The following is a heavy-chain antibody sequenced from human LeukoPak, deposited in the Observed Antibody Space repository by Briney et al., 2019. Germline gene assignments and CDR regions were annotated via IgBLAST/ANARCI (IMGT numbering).Heavy chain of an antibody. CDR2: IIPIFGTA. CDR3: ASVRYGGNSCFDY. J-gene: IGHJ4*02. CDR1: GGTFSSYA. V-gene: IGHV1-69*13. D-gene: IGHD4-23*01. Sequence: SVKVSCKASGGTFSSYAISWVRQAPGQGLEWMGGIIPIFGTANYAQKFQGRVTITADESTSTAYMELSSLRSEDTAVYYCASVRYGGNSCFDYWGQGTLVTVSS.